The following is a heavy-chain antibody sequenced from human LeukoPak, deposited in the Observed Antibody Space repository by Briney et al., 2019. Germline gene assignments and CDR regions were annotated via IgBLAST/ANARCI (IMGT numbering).Heavy chain of an antibody. D-gene: IGHD3-22*01. CDR1: GYSFTSYW. CDR2: IYPGDSDT. Sequence: GESLKISCKGSGYSFTSYWIGWVRQMPGKGLEWMGIIYPGDSDTRYSPSFQGQVTISADKSISTAYLQWSSLKASDTAMYYCARIAEYYYDSSGYRPYYFDYWGQGTLVTVSS. V-gene: IGHV5-51*01. CDR3: ARIAEYYYDSSGYRPYYFDY. J-gene: IGHJ4*02.